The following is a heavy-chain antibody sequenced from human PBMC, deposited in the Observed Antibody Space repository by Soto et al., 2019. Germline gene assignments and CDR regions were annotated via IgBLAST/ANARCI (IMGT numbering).Heavy chain of an antibody. J-gene: IGHJ3*02. CDR3: AQALPSIVVVPAASDAFDI. V-gene: IGHV1-69*02. D-gene: IGHD2-2*01. Sequence: QVQMVQSGAEVKKPGSSVKVSCKASGGTFSSYTISWVRQAPGQGLECMGRIIPILGIANYAQKFQGRVTITADKSTSTAYMELSSLRSEDTPVYYCAQALPSIVVVPAASDAFDIWGQGTMVTVSS. CDR1: GGTFSSYT. CDR2: IIPILGIA.